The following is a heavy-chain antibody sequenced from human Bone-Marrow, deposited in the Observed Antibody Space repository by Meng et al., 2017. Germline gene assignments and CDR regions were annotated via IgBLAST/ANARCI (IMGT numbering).Heavy chain of an antibody. V-gene: IGHV4-59*01. D-gene: IGHD3-10*01. Sequence: SETLSLTCTVSGGSISSYYWSWIRQPPGKGLEWIGYIYYSGSTNYNPSLKSRVTISVDTSTNQFSLKLSSVTAADTAVYYCARDRVRGVTYYYYGMDVWGQGTTVTVSS. CDR2: IYYSGST. CDR3: ARDRVRGVTYYYYGMDV. CDR1: GGSISSYY. J-gene: IGHJ6*02.